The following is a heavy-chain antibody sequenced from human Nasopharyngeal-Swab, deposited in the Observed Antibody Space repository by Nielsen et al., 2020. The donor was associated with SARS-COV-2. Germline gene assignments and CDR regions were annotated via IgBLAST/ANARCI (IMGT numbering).Heavy chain of an antibody. J-gene: IGHJ5*02. Sequence: GGSLRLSCKGSGYSFTSYWIGWVRQMPGKGLEWMGIIYPGDSDTRYSPSFQGQVTISADKSISTAYPQWSSLKASDTAMYYCARNAIAAAFDPWGQGTLVTVSS. CDR1: GYSFTSYW. D-gene: IGHD6-13*01. V-gene: IGHV5-51*01. CDR3: ARNAIAAAFDP. CDR2: IYPGDSDT.